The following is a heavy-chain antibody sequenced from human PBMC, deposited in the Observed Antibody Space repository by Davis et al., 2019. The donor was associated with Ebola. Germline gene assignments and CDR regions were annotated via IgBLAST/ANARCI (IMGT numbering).Heavy chain of an antibody. Sequence: AASVKVSCKASGYTFTNYYMHWVRQAPGQGLEWMGMINPNDGRTIYAQKFQGRVTMTRDTSISTAYMELSRLRSDDTAVYYCARGGAQQWLVLDYYYGMDVWGKGTTVTVSS. J-gene: IGHJ6*04. V-gene: IGHV1-2*02. CDR2: INPNDGRT. CDR3: ARGGAQQWLVLDYYYGMDV. D-gene: IGHD6-19*01. CDR1: GYTFTNYY.